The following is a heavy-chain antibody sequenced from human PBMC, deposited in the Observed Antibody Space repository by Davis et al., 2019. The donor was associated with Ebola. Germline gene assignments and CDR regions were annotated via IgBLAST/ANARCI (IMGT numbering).Heavy chain of an antibody. J-gene: IGHJ6*02. D-gene: IGHD1-26*01. CDR1: GYSFTSYW. V-gene: IGHV5-51*01. Sequence: KVSCKDSGYSFTSYWIAWVRQMPGKGLEWMGIIYPGDSDTRYSPSFQGQVTISADKSISTAYLQWSSLKASDTAMYYCARHKTSYGDYYYGMDVWGQGTTVTVSS. CDR2: IYPGDSDT. CDR3: ARHKTSYGDYYYGMDV.